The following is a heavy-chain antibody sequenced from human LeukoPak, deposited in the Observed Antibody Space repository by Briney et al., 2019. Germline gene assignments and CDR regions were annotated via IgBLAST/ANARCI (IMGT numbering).Heavy chain of an antibody. Sequence: SETLSLTCTVSGGSISSYYWSWIRQPPGKGLEWIGYIYYSGSTNYNPSLKSRATISVDTSKNQFSLKLSSVTAADTAVYYCARAFGYCSGGSCYSPWYFDLWGRGTLVTVSS. CDR2: IYYSGST. D-gene: IGHD2-15*01. CDR3: ARAFGYCSGGSCYSPWYFDL. CDR1: GGSISSYY. V-gene: IGHV4-59*12. J-gene: IGHJ2*01.